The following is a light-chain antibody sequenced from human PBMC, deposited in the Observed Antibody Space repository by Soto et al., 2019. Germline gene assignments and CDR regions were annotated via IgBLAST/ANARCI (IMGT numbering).Light chain of an antibody. CDR3: QQRSNWLT. CDR1: QSVGSS. J-gene: IGKJ4*01. Sequence: EVVLTQSPATLSLSPGERATLSCRASQSVGSSLAWYQQRPGQAPRLLIYGASNRATGIPARFSGSGSETDFTLTISRLEPDDVAVYYCQQRSNWLTFGGGTKVDNK. V-gene: IGKV3-11*01. CDR2: GAS.